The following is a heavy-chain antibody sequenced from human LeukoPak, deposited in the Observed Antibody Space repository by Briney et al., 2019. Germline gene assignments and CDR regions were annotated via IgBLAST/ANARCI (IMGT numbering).Heavy chain of an antibody. V-gene: IGHV3-48*01. Sequence: GGSLRLSCAASGFTFDDYAMHWVRQAPGKGLEWVSYISSSSSTIYYADSVKGRFTISRDNAKNSLYLQMNSLRAEDTAVYYCARDRTRYSYGPPTDAFDIWGQGTMVTVSS. CDR1: GFTFDDYA. J-gene: IGHJ3*02. CDR2: ISSSSSTI. D-gene: IGHD5-18*01. CDR3: ARDRTRYSYGPPTDAFDI.